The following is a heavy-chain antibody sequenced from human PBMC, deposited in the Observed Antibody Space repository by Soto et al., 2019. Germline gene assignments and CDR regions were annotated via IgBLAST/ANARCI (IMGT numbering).Heavy chain of an antibody. CDR1: GFTFSSYS. CDR2: ISSSSTYI. D-gene: IGHD6-6*01. Sequence: GWSLRLSCAASGFTFSSYSMNWVRQAPGKGLEWVSSISSSSTYIYYADSVKGRFTISRDNAKNSLYLQMNSLRAEDTAVYYCARDSRAFYSSSSPNWFDPWGQGTLVTVSS. V-gene: IGHV3-21*01. J-gene: IGHJ5*02. CDR3: ARDSRAFYSSSSPNWFDP.